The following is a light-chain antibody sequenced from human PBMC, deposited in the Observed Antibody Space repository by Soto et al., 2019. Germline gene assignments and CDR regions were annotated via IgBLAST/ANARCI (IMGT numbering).Light chain of an antibody. CDR3: QQSYSTPS. J-gene: IGKJ5*01. V-gene: IGKV1-39*01. Sequence: DIQMTESPATLSASVGDRVTITCRASQRISIFLNWHQQKPGKAPKLLIYAESTLQSGVPSRFSGSGSGTDFTLTISSLQPEDFATYYCQQSYSTPSFGQGTRVEI. CDR1: QRISIF. CDR2: AES.